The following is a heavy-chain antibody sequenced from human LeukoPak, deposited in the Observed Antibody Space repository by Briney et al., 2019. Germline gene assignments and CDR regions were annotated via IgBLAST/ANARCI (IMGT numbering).Heavy chain of an antibody. J-gene: IGHJ3*02. V-gene: IGHV3-23*01. D-gene: IGHD2-2*01. CDR2: ISGSGGST. CDR3: AKDRVRHTDAFDI. CDR1: GFTFSSYA. Sequence: GGSLRLSCAASGFTFSSYAISWVRQAPGKGLEWVSAISGSGGSTYYADSVKGRFTISRDNSKNTLYLQMNSLRAEDTAVYYCAKDRVRHTDAFDIWGQGTMVTVSS.